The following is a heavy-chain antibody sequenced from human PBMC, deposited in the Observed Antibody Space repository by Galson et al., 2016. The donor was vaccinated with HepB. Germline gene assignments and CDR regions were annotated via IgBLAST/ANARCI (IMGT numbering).Heavy chain of an antibody. V-gene: IGHV1-3*01. J-gene: IGHJ5*02. D-gene: IGHD3-22*01. CDR1: GYTFTTYA. CDR2: INAANGNT. CDR3: VRDHYDSSGYPYNWFDP. Sequence: SVKVSCKASGYTFTTYAMYWVRQAPGQRLEWMGWINAANGNTEYSQSFQGRVTFTRDTSASTAYTELSSLRSEDTAVYYCVRDHYDSSGYPYNWFDPWGQGTLVTVSS.